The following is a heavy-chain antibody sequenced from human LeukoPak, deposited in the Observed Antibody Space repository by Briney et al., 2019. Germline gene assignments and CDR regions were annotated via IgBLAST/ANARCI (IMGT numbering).Heavy chain of an antibody. CDR3: ARGLRYFDY. CDR1: GGSFSGYY. J-gene: IGHJ4*02. CDR2: IYYSGST. D-gene: IGHD3-9*01. Sequence: PSETLSLTCAVYGGSFSGYYWSWIRQPPGKGLEWIGYIYYSGSTNYNPSLKSRVTISVDTSKNQFSLRLSSVTAADTAVYYCARGLRYFDYWGQGTLVTVSS. V-gene: IGHV4-59*01.